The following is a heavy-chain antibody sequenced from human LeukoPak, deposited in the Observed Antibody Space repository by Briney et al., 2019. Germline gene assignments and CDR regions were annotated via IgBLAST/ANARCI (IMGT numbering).Heavy chain of an antibody. Sequence: GGSLRLSCAASGFTFSSYWMHWVRQAPGKGLEWVSLISGDGGSTFYADSVKGRLTISRDNSKNSLYLQMSSLRSEDTALYYCARESESSGWYDYWGQGTLVTVSS. J-gene: IGHJ4*02. D-gene: IGHD6-19*01. CDR2: ISGDGGST. CDR3: ARESESSGWYDY. V-gene: IGHV3-43*02. CDR1: GFTFSSYW.